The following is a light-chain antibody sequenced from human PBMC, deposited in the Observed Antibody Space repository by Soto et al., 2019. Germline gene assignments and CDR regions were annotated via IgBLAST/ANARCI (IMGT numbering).Light chain of an antibody. CDR2: SAS. V-gene: IGKV3-15*01. Sequence: ETVMTQSPATLSVSPGERVTLSCRASQSVSFNLAWYQQKPGQAPRLLISSASARATGVPPRFSGTGSGTEFTLTISSLQSEDLAVYYCQKYDTWPLTFGGGTKVEIK. CDR3: QKYDTWPLT. J-gene: IGKJ4*01. CDR1: QSVSFN.